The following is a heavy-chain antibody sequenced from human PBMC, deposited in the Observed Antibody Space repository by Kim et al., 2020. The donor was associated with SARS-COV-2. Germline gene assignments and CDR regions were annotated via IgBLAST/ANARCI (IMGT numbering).Heavy chain of an antibody. Sequence: GGSLRLSCAASGFTFSSYGMHWVRQAPGKGLEWVAVIWYDGSNKYYADSVKGRFTISRDNSKNTLYLQMNSLRAEDTAVYYCAREGGTVYDFWSGEDIDPNWFDPWGQGTLVTVSS. CDR3: AREGGTVYDFWSGEDIDPNWFDP. V-gene: IGHV3-33*01. D-gene: IGHD3-3*01. CDR1: GFTFSSYG. CDR2: IWYDGSNK. J-gene: IGHJ5*02.